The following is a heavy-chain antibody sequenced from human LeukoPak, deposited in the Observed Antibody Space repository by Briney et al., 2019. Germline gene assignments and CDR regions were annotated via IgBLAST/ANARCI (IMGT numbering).Heavy chain of an antibody. Sequence: GGSLRLSCAASGFTFSTYAMSWVRQAPGKGLEWVSAISGSGGTTYNADSVKGRFTISSDNSKSTLYLQMNSLRAEDTALYYCAKSRSAYPRVDGFDMWGQGTMVTVSS. V-gene: IGHV3-23*01. CDR3: AKSRSAYPRVDGFDM. D-gene: IGHD3-3*01. J-gene: IGHJ3*02. CDR1: GFTFSTYA. CDR2: ISGSGGTT.